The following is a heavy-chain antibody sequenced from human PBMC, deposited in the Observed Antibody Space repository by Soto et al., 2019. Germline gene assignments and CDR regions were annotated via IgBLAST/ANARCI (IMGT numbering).Heavy chain of an antibody. CDR2: IYYSGST. D-gene: IGHD3-10*01. V-gene: IGHV4-31*03. J-gene: IGHJ4*02. CDR3: ARSGSGSYPFDY. CDR1: GGSISSGCYY. Sequence: QVQLQESGPGLVKPSQTLSLTCTVSGGSISSGCYYWSWIRQHPGKGLEWIGYIYYSGSTYYNPSLKSRVTISVDTSKNQCSMKLSSVTAADTAVYYCARSGSGSYPFDYWGQGTLVTVSS.